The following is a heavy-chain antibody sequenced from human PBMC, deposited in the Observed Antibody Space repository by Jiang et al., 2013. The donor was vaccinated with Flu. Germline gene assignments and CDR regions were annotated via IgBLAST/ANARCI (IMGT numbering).Heavy chain of an antibody. CDR2: FDPEDGET. CDR1: GYTLTELS. Sequence: GAEVKKPGASVKVSCKVSGYTLTELSMHWVRQAPGKGLEWMGGFDPEDGETIYAQKFQGRVTMTEDTSTDTAYMELSSLRSEDTAVYYCATGGYYYDSSDRYLVDYWGQGTLVTVSS. V-gene: IGHV1-24*01. J-gene: IGHJ4*02. CDR3: ATGGYYYDSSDRYLVDY. D-gene: IGHD3-22*01.